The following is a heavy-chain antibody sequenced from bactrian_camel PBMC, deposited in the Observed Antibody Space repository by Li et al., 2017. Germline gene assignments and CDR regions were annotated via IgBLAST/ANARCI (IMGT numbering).Heavy chain of an antibody. Sequence: DVQLVESGGGLVQPGGSLRLSCAASGFTFSRYHMSWVRQAPGKGLEWVSRIIHDGDITSYADSVKGRFTISRDNAKNTLYLRLNSLRTEDTAMYYCVTGPHCTDVVGCLRDWGQGTQVTVS. J-gene: IGHJ4*01. CDR3: VTGPHCTDVVGCLRD. CDR2: IIHDGDIT. D-gene: IGHD3*01. V-gene: IGHV3S31*01. CDR1: GFTFSRYH.